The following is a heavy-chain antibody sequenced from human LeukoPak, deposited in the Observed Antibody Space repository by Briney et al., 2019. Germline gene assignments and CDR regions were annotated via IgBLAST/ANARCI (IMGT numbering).Heavy chain of an antibody. CDR1: GGSISSYY. CDR3: ARALADDWYFDL. D-gene: IGHD1-1*01. J-gene: IGHJ2*01. Sequence: SETLSLTCTVSGGSISSYYWSWIRQPPGKGLEWIGYIYYSGSTNYNPSLKSRVTISVDTSKNQFSLKLSSVTAADTAVYYCARALADDWYFDLWGRGTLVTVSS. V-gene: IGHV4-59*01. CDR2: IYYSGST.